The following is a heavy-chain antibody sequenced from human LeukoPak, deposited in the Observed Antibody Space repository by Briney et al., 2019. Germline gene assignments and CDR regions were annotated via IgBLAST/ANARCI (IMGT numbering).Heavy chain of an antibody. CDR1: GFTFSSYG. CDR3: ARDRSSITSYYYYGMDV. V-gene: IGHV3-30*03. Sequence: GGSLRLSCAASGFTFSSYGMHWVRQAPGKGLEWVAVISYDGSNKYYADSVKGRSTISRDNSKNTLYLQMNSLRAEDTAVYYCARDRSSITSYYYYGMDVWGQGTTVTVSS. CDR2: ISYDGSNK. J-gene: IGHJ6*02. D-gene: IGHD1-20*01.